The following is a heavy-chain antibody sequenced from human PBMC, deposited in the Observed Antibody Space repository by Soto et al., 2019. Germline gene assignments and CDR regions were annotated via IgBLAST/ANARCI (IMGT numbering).Heavy chain of an antibody. CDR2: IYWNDEK. CDR1: GFSLTTGVF. J-gene: IGHJ5*02. CDR3: AHRVNMARGPYNYFGP. Sequence: SFPTLVNPPQTLTLTCSFSGFSLTTGVFVGWIRQPPGKALEWLAIIYWNDEKLYNPSLKTRLTITKDTSKNQVVLTVTDMDPVDTATYYCAHRVNMARGPYNYFGPWGQGTLVTVSS. D-gene: IGHD3-10*01. V-gene: IGHV2-5*01.